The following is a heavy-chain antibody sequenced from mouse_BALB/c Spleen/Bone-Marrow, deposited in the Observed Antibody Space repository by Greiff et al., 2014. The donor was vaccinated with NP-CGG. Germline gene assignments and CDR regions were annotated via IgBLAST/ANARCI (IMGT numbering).Heavy chain of an antibody. CDR3: ARNHRGYYFDY. CDR2: IWSGGSA. Sequence: QVQLQQSGPGLVQPSQSLSITCTVSGFSLSSYGVHWVRQSPGKGLEWLGVIWSGGSADYNAAFISRLTISKDNSKGQVFFKMTSLQANDTAIYYCARNHRGYYFDYWGQGTTLTASS. D-gene: IGHD3-1*01. J-gene: IGHJ2*01. CDR1: GFSLSSYG. V-gene: IGHV2-2*02.